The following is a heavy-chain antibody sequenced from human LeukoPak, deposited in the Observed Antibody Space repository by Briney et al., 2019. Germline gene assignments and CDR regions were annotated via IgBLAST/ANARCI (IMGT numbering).Heavy chain of an antibody. CDR1: GYTFTSYD. J-gene: IGHJ4*02. V-gene: IGHV1-8*01. D-gene: IGHD2-8*01. Sequence: ASVKVSCKASGYTFTSYDINWVRQATGQGLEWMGWMNPNSGNTGYAQKFQGRVNMTRNTSISTAYMELSSLRSEDTAVYYCARVYCSNGVCYTGSFDYWGQGTLVTVSS. CDR2: MNPNSGNT. CDR3: ARVYCSNGVCYTGSFDY.